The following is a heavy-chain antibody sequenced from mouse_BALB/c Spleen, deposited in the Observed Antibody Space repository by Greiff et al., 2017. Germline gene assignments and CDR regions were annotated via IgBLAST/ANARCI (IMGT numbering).Heavy chain of an antibody. CDR2: IYPGSGST. CDR3: ARDGYYASAY. D-gene: IGHD2-3*01. V-gene: IGHV1-81*01. Sequence: VQLQESGPELVKPGASVKMSCKASGYTFTDYVISWVKQRTGQGLEWIGEIYPGSGSTYYNEKFKGKATLTADKSSNTAYMELRSLTSEDSAVYYCARDGYYASAYWGQGTLVTVSA. CDR1: GYTFTDYV. J-gene: IGHJ3*01.